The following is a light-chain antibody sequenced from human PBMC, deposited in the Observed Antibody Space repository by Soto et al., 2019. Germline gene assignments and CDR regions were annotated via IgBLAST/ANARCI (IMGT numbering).Light chain of an antibody. J-gene: IGKJ4*01. CDR3: QQYYSYPLT. V-gene: IGKV1-8*01. CDR1: QGISSY. CDR2: AAS. Sequence: AIRMTQSPSSFSASTGDRVTITCRASQGISSYLAWYQQKPGKAPKLLIYAASTLQSGVPSRFSGSGSGTDFTITISCQQSEDFTTYYCQQYYSYPLTFGGGTKVEIK.